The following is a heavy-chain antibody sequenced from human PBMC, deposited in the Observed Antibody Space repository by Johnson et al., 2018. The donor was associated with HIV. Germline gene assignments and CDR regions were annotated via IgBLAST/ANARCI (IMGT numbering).Heavy chain of an antibody. J-gene: IGHJ3*02. CDR2: VSWNSVRI. CDR1: GFTFDDYG. D-gene: IGHD3-16*01. Sequence: VQLVESGGGVVQPGRSLRLSCAASGFTFDDYGMHWVRQAPGKGLEWVSGVSWNSVRIGYADSVKGRFTISRDNAKNSLFLQMNSLRAEDTALYYCAKAQDYVWGSPGAFDIWGPGTMVTVSS. CDR3: AKAQDYVWGSPGAFDI. V-gene: IGHV3-9*01.